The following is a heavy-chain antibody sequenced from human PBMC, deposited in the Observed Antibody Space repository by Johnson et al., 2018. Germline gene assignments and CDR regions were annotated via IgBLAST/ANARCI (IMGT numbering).Heavy chain of an antibody. D-gene: IGHD3-10*01. CDR3: ARERLERTLRGVILSLHMDG. Sequence: QVQLVQSGGGVVQPGRSLRLSCAASGFTFSSYGMHWVRQAPGKGLEWVAVIWYDGSNKYYADSVKGRFTISRDNSKNTLYLQMNSLRSEDTAGYYCARERLERTLRGVILSLHMDGWGKGTTVTVSS. J-gene: IGHJ6*03. V-gene: IGHV3-33*01. CDR1: GFTFSSYG. CDR2: IWYDGSNK.